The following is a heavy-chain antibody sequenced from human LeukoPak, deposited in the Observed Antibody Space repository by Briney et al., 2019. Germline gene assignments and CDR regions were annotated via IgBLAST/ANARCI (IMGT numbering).Heavy chain of an antibody. CDR2: INPNSGGT. CDR1: GYTFTGYY. V-gene: IGHV1-2*06. J-gene: IGHJ4*02. Sequence: ASVKVSCKASGYTFTGYYMHWVRQAPGQGLEWMGRINPNSGGTNYAQKFQGRVTMTRDTSISTAYMELSRLRSDDTAVYYCAGICNSASCFNFFKYWGQGTLVTVSS. D-gene: IGHD2-2*01. CDR3: AGICNSASCFNFFKY.